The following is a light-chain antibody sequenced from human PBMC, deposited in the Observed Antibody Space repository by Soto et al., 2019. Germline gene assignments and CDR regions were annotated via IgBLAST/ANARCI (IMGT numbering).Light chain of an antibody. CDR1: QSIGSN. CDR3: QQYNKWPPWT. V-gene: IGKV3-15*01. J-gene: IGKJ1*01. CDR2: DAS. Sequence: EIVMTQSPATLSVSPGERATLSCRASQSIGSNLAWYQQKPGQAPRLLIYDASIRASDFPARFSGSGSGTEFTLTISGLQSDDFAVYFCQQYNKWPPWTFGHGTKVEIK.